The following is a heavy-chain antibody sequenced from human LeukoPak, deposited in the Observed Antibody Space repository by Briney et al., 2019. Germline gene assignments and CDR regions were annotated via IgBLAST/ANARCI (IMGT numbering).Heavy chain of an antibody. CDR1: GFTFSSYW. CDR3: ARGDGYNYLDY. CDR2: ISSSSSYI. Sequence: GSLRLSCGASGFTFSSYWMHWVRQAPGKGLEWVSSISSSSSYIYYADSVKGRFTSSRDNSKNTVYLEMNSLRTEDTAVYYCARGDGYNYLDYWGQGTLVTVSS. V-gene: IGHV3-21*04. J-gene: IGHJ4*02. D-gene: IGHD5-24*01.